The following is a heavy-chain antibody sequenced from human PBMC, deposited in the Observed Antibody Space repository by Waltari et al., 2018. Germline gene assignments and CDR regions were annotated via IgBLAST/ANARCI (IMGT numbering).Heavy chain of an antibody. Sequence: QVQLVQSGADVKKPGSSVKVSCKASGVTFSSSTITWVRQAPGQGLEWMGRIIPILGIANYAQKFQGRDTITADKSTSTAYMELSSLRSEDTAVYYCARDPTVTTGYFDYWGQGTLVTVSS. V-gene: IGHV1-69*08. J-gene: IGHJ4*02. CDR1: GVTFSSST. D-gene: IGHD4-4*01. CDR3: ARDPTVTTGYFDY. CDR2: IIPILGIA.